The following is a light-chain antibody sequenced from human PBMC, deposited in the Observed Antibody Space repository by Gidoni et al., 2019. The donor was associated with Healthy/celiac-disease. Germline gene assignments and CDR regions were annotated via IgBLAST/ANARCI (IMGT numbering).Light chain of an antibody. CDR1: QSVSSSY. V-gene: IGKV3-20*01. CDR3: QQYGSSPARTWT. J-gene: IGKJ1*01. Sequence: IVFTQSPGTLSLSPGERATLSCRASQSVSSSYLAWYQQKPGQAPRLLIYGASSRATGIPDRFSGSGSGTDFTLTISRLEPEDFAVYYCQQYGSSPARTWTFGQGTKVEIK. CDR2: GAS.